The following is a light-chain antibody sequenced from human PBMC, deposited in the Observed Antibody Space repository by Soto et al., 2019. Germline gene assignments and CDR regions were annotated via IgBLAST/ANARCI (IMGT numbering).Light chain of an antibody. V-gene: IGKV3-20*01. Sequence: EIVLTQSPGTLSLSPGERAALSCRASQSVSSNYLAWYQQKPGQAPRLLIYGASSRATGIPDRFSGSGSGTDFTLTISRLEPEDFAVYYCHQYGSSPETFDQGTKVEVK. CDR3: HQYGSSPET. CDR2: GAS. CDR1: QSVSSNY. J-gene: IGKJ1*01.